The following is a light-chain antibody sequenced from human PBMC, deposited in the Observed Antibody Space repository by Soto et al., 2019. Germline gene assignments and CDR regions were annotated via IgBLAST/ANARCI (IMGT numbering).Light chain of an antibody. V-gene: IGKV3-11*01. CDR2: DTS. CDR3: QQRSNWPAMIT. J-gene: IGKJ5*01. CDR1: QSVSSA. Sequence: EIVLTQSPATLSLSPGERATLSCRASQSVSSALAWYLQKPGQAPRLLIYDTSTRAAGIPVRFSGSGSGTDFTLTISSLEPEDFAVYDCQQRSNWPAMITFGQGTRLEIK.